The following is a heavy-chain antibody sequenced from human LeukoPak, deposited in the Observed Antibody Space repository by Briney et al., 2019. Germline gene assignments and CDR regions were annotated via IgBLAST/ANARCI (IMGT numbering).Heavy chain of an antibody. CDR3: ARGVTLDY. J-gene: IGHJ4*02. V-gene: IGHV3-11*01. CDR1: GFTFSDYY. D-gene: IGHD3-10*01. CDR2: ISSSSTK. Sequence: GGSLRLSCAASGFTFSDYYMTWIRQPPGKGLEWVSYISSSSTKYYADSVKGRFTISRDNAKNSLYLQMNSLRAEDTAVYYCARGVTLDYWGQGTLVTVSS.